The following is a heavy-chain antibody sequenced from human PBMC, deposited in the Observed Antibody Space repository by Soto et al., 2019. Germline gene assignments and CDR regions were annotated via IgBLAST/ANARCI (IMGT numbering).Heavy chain of an antibody. CDR3: AKDFFPLEQQLARAFDI. J-gene: IGHJ3*02. D-gene: IGHD6-13*01. V-gene: IGHV3-23*01. CDR2: ISGSGGST. CDR1: GFTFSSYA. Sequence: GGSLKISCAASGFTFSSYAMSWVRQAPGKGLEWVSAISGSGGSTYYADSVKGRFTISRDNSKNTLYLQMNSLRAEDTAVYYCAKDFFPLEQQLARAFDIWGQGTMVTVSS.